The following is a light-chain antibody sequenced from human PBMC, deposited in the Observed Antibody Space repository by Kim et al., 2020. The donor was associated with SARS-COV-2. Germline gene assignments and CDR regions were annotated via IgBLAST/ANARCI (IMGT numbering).Light chain of an antibody. CDR2: DNN. J-gene: IGLJ1*01. CDR1: SSNIGNNY. Sequence: QSVLTQPPSVSAAPGQKVTISCSGSSSNIGNNYVSWYQQLPGTAPKLLIYDNNKRPSGIPDRFSGSKSGTSATLGITGLQTWDEADYYCGTWDSSLSAFYVFGTGTKVTVL. V-gene: IGLV1-51*01. CDR3: GTWDSSLSAFYV.